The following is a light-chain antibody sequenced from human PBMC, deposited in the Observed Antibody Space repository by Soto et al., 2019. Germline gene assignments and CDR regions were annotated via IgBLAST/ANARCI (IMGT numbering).Light chain of an antibody. CDR3: QHYCSSALT. V-gene: IGKV3-20*01. CDR2: CAS. CDR1: QSVRNTH. Sequence: EIVLTQSPGTLSLSPGERATLSCRASQSVRNTHFAWYQQKSGQAPRLLIYCASTSATVLTIRFSGSASVTDFSLTISRLDTEDLAVYSCQHYCSSALTFGGGTKVEIK. J-gene: IGKJ4*01.